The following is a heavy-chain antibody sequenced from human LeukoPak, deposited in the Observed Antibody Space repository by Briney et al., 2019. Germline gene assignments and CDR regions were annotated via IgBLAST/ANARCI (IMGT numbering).Heavy chain of an antibody. CDR1: GGSFSGYY. CDR2: INHSGST. CDR3: ARICSSSWYYYYYGMDV. V-gene: IGHV4-34*01. Sequence: SETLSLTRAVYGGSFSGYYWSWIRQPPGKGLEWIGEINHSGSTNYNPSLKSRVTISVDTSKNQFSLKLSSVTAADTAVYYCARICSSSWYYYYYGMDVWGQGTTVTVSS. J-gene: IGHJ6*02. D-gene: IGHD6-13*01.